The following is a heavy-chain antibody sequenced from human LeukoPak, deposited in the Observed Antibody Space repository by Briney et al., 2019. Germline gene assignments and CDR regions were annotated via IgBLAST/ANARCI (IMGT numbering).Heavy chain of an antibody. J-gene: IGHJ4*02. CDR3: ARIGGSVDIGWFFDY. D-gene: IGHD6-19*01. CDR2: IKGDGSDK. CDR1: GFTFLNYW. V-gene: IGHV3-7*01. Sequence: GGSLRLSCAASGFTFLNYWMSWVRQAPGKGLEWVANIKGDGSDKLFLDSLRGRFTISRDNAKNSLYLQMNNLRAEDTAVYYCARIGGSVDIGWFFDYWGQGTLVTVSS.